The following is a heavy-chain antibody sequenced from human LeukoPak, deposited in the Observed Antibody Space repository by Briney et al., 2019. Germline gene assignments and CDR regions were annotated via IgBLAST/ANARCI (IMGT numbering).Heavy chain of an antibody. V-gene: IGHV3-23*01. CDR2: VNENGGRT. Sequence: GGSLRLSCAASGFTFSRYAMGWVRQAPGKGLEWVFTVNENGGRTYYADSVKGRFTMSRDNSRSTLYLQMNSLRAEDTAVYYCAKEGRPNSGGGFFDYWGQGTRVTVSS. D-gene: IGHD5-12*01. J-gene: IGHJ4*02. CDR1: GFTFSRYA. CDR3: AKEGRPNSGGGFFDY.